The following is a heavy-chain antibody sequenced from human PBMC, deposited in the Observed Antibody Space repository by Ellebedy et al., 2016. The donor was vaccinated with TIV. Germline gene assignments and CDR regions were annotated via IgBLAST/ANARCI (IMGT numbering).Heavy chain of an antibody. CDR1: GFTFSDHY. CDR3: AKGQYSGGSTYSGDY. V-gene: IGHV3-72*01. D-gene: IGHD2-15*01. Sequence: GESLKISCAASGFTFSDHYMDWVRQAPGKGLEWVGRIRNKANSYTTEYAASVKGRFTISRDDSKNSLYLQMNSLKIEDTAVYYCAKGQYSGGSTYSGDYWGQGTLVTVSS. CDR2: IRNKANSYTT. J-gene: IGHJ4*02.